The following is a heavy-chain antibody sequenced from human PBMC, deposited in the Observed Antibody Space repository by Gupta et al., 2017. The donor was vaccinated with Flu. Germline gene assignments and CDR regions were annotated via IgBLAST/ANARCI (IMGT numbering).Heavy chain of an antibody. CDR1: GFTFSGSY. CDR3: ATVTTGY. D-gene: IGHD4-17*01. Sequence: EVQLVESGGGLVQPGGSLRLSCAASGFTFSGSYLQWVRQAPGKGLVWVSRISPDGSSTTYADPVKGRFTISRDNAKNTLYLQMNSLGVDDTAVYYCATVTTGYWGQGTLVTVSS. J-gene: IGHJ4*02. CDR2: ISPDGSST. V-gene: IGHV3-74*03.